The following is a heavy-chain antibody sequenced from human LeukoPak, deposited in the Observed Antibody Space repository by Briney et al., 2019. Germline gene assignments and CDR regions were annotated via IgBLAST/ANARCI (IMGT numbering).Heavy chain of an antibody. CDR3: AREGYSSGWTYYDYYYMDV. CDR2: ISSSSSYI. D-gene: IGHD6-19*01. Sequence: GRSLRLSCAASGFIFSSYSMNWVRQAPGKGLEWVSSISSSSSYIYNADSVEGRFTISRDNAKNSLYLQMNSLRAEDTAVYYCAREGYSSGWTYYDYYYMDVWGKGTTVTVSS. V-gene: IGHV3-21*01. J-gene: IGHJ6*03. CDR1: GFIFSSYS.